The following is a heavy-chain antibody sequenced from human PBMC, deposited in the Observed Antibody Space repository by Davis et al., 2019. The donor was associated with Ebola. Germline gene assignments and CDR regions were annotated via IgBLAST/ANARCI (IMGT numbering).Heavy chain of an antibody. J-gene: IGHJ4*01. CDR2: ISSSGSTI. Sequence: GESLKISCAASGFTFSDYYMSWIRQAPGKGLEWVSYISSSGSTIYYADSVKGRFTISRDNAKNSLYLQMNSLRAEDTAVYYCARASFGDFYFDYWGHGSLVTVSS. D-gene: IGHD2-21*01. CDR3: ARASFGDFYFDY. CDR1: GFTFSDYY. V-gene: IGHV3-11*01.